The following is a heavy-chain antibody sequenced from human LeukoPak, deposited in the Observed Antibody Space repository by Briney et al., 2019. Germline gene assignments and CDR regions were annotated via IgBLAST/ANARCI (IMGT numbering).Heavy chain of an antibody. CDR2: IYPGDSDT. CDR3: AGLGDKYNWNFEGDY. D-gene: IGHD1-7*01. J-gene: IGHJ4*02. V-gene: IGHV5-51*01. Sequence: GESLKISCKGSGYSFTSYWIGWVRQMPGKGLEWMGIIYPGDSDTRYSPSFQGQVTISADKSISTAYLQWSSLKASDTAMYYCAGLGDKYNWNFEGDYWGQGTLVTVSS. CDR1: GYSFTSYW.